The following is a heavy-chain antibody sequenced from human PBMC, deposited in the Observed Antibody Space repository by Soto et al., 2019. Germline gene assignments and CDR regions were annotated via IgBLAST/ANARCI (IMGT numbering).Heavy chain of an antibody. J-gene: IGHJ4*02. D-gene: IGHD6-19*01. CDR3: AHRPSGWYLFDY. CDR1: GFSLSTSGLG. CDR2: IYWNDDT. V-gene: IGHV2-5*01. Sequence: QITLKESGPTLVRPTQTLTLTCTFSGFSLSTSGLGVGWIRQPPGKALEWHALIYWNDDTRYSPSLKARLTIPKDTSKNHVVLTMTNMDPVDTATYYCAHRPSGWYLFDYWGQGTLVTVSS.